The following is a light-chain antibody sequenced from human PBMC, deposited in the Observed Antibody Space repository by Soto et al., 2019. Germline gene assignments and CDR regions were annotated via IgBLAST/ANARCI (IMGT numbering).Light chain of an antibody. CDR3: QQYNTWPPPSES. CDR1: QTVNNN. V-gene: IGKV3D-15*01. Sequence: IVMTQSPATLSVSPGERATLACRASQTVNNNLAWYQQRPGQAPRLLIYAASTRATGVPARFSGSGSGTAFTLTIRSLQSEDFAVYYCQQYNTWPPPSESVGPGTKVDVK. J-gene: IGKJ3*01. CDR2: AAS.